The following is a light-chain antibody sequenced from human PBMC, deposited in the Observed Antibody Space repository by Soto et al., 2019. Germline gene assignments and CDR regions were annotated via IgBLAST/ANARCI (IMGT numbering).Light chain of an antibody. CDR2: GAS. CDR1: QSISSH. J-gene: IGKJ1*01. V-gene: IGKV3-20*01. CDR3: QQYGSSPWT. Sequence: EIVLTQSPGTLSLSPGERATLSCRASQSISSHLAWYQQKLGQAPRLLIYGASSRATGIPDRFSGSGSGTDFTLTISRLEPEDFAVYYCQQYGSSPWTFGQGTKVEIK.